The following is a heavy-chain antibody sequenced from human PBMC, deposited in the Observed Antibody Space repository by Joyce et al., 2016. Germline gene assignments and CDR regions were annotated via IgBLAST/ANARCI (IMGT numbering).Heavy chain of an antibody. V-gene: IGHV1-3*01. CDR2: VSAGSCET. CDR3: ARGRTLAD. Sequence: QVQLVQSGAAVTKPGASVKISCKASGYIFINNDIHWVRQDPGQTFEWKGWVSAGSCETKYSQKFQGRLTFTRDTSATTAHMELSSLRSEDTALYYCARGRTLADWGQGTLVTVSS. CDR1: GYIFINND. J-gene: IGHJ4*02. D-gene: IGHD1-1*01.